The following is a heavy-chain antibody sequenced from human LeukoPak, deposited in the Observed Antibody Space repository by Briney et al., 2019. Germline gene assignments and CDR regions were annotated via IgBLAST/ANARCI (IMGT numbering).Heavy chain of an antibody. J-gene: IGHJ4*02. CDR1: GFTFATYG. V-gene: IGHV3-33*01. D-gene: IGHD6-25*01. CDR3: ARDAAYYFDH. Sequence: PGGSLRLSCAASGFTFATYGFHWVRQAPGKGLEWVAVIWYDGSNKYYEDSVKGRFTISRDNSKNTIYLQMNSLRAEDTAVYYCARDAAYYFDHWGQGTLVSVSS. CDR2: IWYDGSNK.